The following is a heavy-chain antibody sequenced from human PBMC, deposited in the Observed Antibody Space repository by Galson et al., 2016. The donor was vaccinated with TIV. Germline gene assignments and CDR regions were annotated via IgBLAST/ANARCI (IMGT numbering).Heavy chain of an antibody. CDR3: ARQGRDGYNPYFDY. Sequence: QAPGEGLEWVANIKQDGTEKYYVDSVKGRFTISRDNAKNSLYLQMNSLRADDTAVYYCARQGRDGYNPYFDYWGQGTLVTVSS. CDR2: IKQDGTEK. D-gene: IGHD5-24*01. J-gene: IGHJ4*01. V-gene: IGHV3-7*01.